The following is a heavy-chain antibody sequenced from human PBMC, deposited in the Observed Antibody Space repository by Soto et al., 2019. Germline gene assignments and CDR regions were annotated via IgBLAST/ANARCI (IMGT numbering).Heavy chain of an antibody. D-gene: IGHD6-13*01. Sequence: GGSLRLSCSASGFTFSSYAMHWVRQAPGKGLEYVSAISSNGGSTYYADSVKGRFTISRDNSKNTLYLQMNSLRAEDTAVYYCARVGEGSSWYNFDYWGQGTLVTVSS. CDR2: ISSNGGST. CDR1: GFTFSSYA. CDR3: ARVGEGSSWYNFDY. V-gene: IGHV3-64*04. J-gene: IGHJ4*02.